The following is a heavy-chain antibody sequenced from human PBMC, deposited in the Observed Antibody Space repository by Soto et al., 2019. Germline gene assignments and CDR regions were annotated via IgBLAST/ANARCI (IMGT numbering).Heavy chain of an antibody. CDR3: ARGGAYIVATIGGDY. D-gene: IGHD5-12*01. V-gene: IGHV4-38-2*01. CDR1: GYSISSGYY. J-gene: IGHJ4*02. Sequence: SSETLSLTCAVSGYSISSGYYWGWIRQPPGKGLEWIGSIYHSGSTYYNPSLKSRVTISVDTSKNQFSLKLSSVTAADTAVYYCARGGAYIVATIGGDYWGQGTLVTVS. CDR2: IYHSGST.